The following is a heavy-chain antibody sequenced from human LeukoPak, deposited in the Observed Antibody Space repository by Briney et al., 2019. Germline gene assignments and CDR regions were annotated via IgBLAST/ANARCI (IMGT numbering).Heavy chain of an antibody. V-gene: IGHV3-15*07. CDR1: GFTFTNAW. J-gene: IGHJ4*02. Sequence: PGGSLRLSCVASGFTFTNAWTNWVRQAPGRGLEWVGRIRSKAAGGTTEYAAPVKGRFTISRDDSKNTLYLQMNSLITGDTAVYYCALGSANYDSSDFDCWGQGTLVTVSS. D-gene: IGHD3-22*01. CDR3: ALGSANYDSSDFDC. CDR2: IRSKAAGGTT.